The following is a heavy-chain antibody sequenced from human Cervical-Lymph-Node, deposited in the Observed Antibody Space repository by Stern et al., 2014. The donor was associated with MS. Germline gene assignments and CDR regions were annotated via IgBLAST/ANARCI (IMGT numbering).Heavy chain of an antibody. CDR2: IVPMFGLA. V-gene: IGHV1-69*15. CDR3: ATDLALNTGYYFAF. Sequence: QVQLVQSGTEVKKPGSSVKVSCKASGGTFSSYAISWVRQAPGQGLEWMGMIVPMFGLANYAQRFQDRVTITADESTSTGYMEVRSLRSEDTAVYYCATDLALNTGYYFAFWGQGTLVSVSS. D-gene: IGHD4-11*01. CDR1: GGTFSSYA. J-gene: IGHJ4*02.